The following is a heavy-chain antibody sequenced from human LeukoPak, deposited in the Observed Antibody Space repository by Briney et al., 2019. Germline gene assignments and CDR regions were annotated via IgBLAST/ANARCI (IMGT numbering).Heavy chain of an antibody. Sequence: SETLSLTCAVYGGSFSGYYWSWNRQPPGKGLEWIGEINHSGSTNYNPSLKSRVTISVDTSKNQFSLKLSSVTAADTAVYYCARGLSGRSDYWGQGTLVSVSS. D-gene: IGHD1-26*01. CDR1: GGSFSGYY. CDR2: INHSGST. V-gene: IGHV4-34*01. J-gene: IGHJ4*02. CDR3: ARGLSGRSDY.